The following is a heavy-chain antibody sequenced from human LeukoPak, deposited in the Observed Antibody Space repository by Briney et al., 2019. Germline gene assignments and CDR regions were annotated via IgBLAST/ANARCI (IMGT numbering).Heavy chain of an antibody. J-gene: IGHJ4*02. Sequence: ASVKVSCKASGGTFSSYVISWVRQAPGQGLEWMGWINPNSGGTNYAQKFQGRVTMTTDTSTSTAYMELRSLRSDDTAVYYCARDQMATIIGLGPDYWGQGTLVTVSS. CDR3: ARDQMATIIGLGPDY. CDR1: GGTFSSYV. V-gene: IGHV1-18*01. CDR2: INPNSGGT. D-gene: IGHD5-24*01.